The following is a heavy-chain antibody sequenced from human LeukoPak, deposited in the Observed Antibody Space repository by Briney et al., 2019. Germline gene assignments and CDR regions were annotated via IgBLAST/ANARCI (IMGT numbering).Heavy chain of an antibody. V-gene: IGHV4-61*02. J-gene: IGHJ4*02. Sequence: SQTLSLTCTVSGGSISSGSYYWSWIRQPAGKGLEWIGRIYTSGSTNYNPSLKSRVTISVDTSKNQFSLKLSSVTAADTAVYYCARANSGYDSGYPSHFDYWGQGTLVTVSS. D-gene: IGHD5-12*01. CDR2: IYTSGST. CDR1: GGSISSGSYY. CDR3: ARANSGYDSGYPSHFDY.